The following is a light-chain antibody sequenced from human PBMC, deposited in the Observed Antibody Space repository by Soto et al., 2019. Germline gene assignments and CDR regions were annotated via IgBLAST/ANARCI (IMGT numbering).Light chain of an antibody. CDR3: QSFDSSLDGWV. Sequence: QSVLTQPPSVSGALGQRVTISCTGSSSNIGAGHDVHWYQQIPETAPKLLVSANTNRPSGVPDRFSGSNSGTSASLSITGLQAEDEADYYCQSFDSSLDGWVFGGGTQLTVL. J-gene: IGLJ3*02. CDR1: SSNIGAGHD. V-gene: IGLV1-40*01. CDR2: ANT.